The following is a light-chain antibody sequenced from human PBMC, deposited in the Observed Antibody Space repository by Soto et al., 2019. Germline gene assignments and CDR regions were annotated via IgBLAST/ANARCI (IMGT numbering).Light chain of an antibody. CDR2: ESA. CDR1: QSIGSY. V-gene: IGKV3-20*01. J-gene: IGKJ4*01. Sequence: EIVLTPSPTTLSLSPGERATLSCRASQSIGSYLNWFLQKPGQAPRLLIYESANRATGIPDRFSGSGSGTDFTLIINRLEPDDFAMYYCQQYGNSPLTFGGGTKVDIK. CDR3: QQYGNSPLT.